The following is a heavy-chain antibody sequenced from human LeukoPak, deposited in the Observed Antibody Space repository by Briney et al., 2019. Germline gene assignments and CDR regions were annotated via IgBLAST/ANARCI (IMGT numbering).Heavy chain of an antibody. J-gene: IGHJ4*02. CDR1: GFTFDDYA. CDR2: ISWNSGSI. CDR3: ARDREEFCSGGSCTIFDY. D-gene: IGHD2-15*01. Sequence: PGGSLRLSCAASGFTFDDYAMHWARQGPGKGLEWVSGISWNSGSIGYADSVKGRFTISRDNAKKSLYLQMDSLRAEDTAVYYCARDREEFCSGGSCTIFDYWGQGTLVTVSS. V-gene: IGHV3-9*01.